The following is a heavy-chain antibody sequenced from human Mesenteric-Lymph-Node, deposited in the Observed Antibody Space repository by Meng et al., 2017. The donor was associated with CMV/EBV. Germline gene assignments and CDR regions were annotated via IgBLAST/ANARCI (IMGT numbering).Heavy chain of an antibody. D-gene: IGHD2-21*02. CDR2: IYDGGST. J-gene: IGHJ4*02. Sequence: GSISGGGYSLGWISQHPGKSLEWVDYIYDGGSTCYEWSLKSQVDMPVDTTKNQYSMKMSSVTAADTAVYYCARVPSDGDCDVRVDYWGQGTLVTVSS. CDR1: GSISGGGYS. V-gene: IGHV4-31*01. CDR3: ARVPSDGDCDVRVDY.